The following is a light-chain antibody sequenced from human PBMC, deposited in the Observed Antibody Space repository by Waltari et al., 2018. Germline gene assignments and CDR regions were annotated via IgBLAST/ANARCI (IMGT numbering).Light chain of an antibody. J-gene: IGKJ1*01. V-gene: IGKV3-15*01. CDR3: HQYNNWPRT. Sequence: EIVMTQSPATLSVSPGERATLSCRASQSVGITLARYQHKPGQVPRLFIYGASTRATGFPARFSGSGSGTEFTLTISSLQSEDFAVYYCHQYNNWPRTFGQGTKVEIK. CDR2: GAS. CDR1: QSVGIT.